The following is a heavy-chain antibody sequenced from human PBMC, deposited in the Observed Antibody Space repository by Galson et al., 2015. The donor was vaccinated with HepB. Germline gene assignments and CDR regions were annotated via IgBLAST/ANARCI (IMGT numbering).Heavy chain of an antibody. J-gene: IGHJ6*04. Sequence: SLRLSCAASGFTFSSFAMSWVRQAPGRGLEWVANIKQDGSDKYYGDSVKGRFTISRDNSKNSLYLQMNSLRAEDTAVYYCASSACSGGSCSKLWSYYHGMDVCSNATEVTAS. D-gene: IGHD2-15*01. CDR2: IKQDGSDK. V-gene: IGHV3-7*01. CDR3: ASSACSGGSCSKLWSYYHGMDV. CDR1: GFTFSSFA.